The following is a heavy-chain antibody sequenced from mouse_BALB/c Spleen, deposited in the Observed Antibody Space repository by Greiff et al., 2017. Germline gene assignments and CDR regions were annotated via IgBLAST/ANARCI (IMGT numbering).Heavy chain of an antibody. Sequence: QVQLKESGAELMKPGASVKISCKATGYTFSSYWIEWVKQRPGHGLEWIGEILPGSGSTNYNEKFKGKATFTADTSSNTAYMQLSSLTSEDSAVYYCARRGSNRDAMDYWGQGTSVTVSS. V-gene: IGHV1-9*01. D-gene: IGHD2-5*01. CDR3: ARRGSNRDAMDY. CDR1: GYTFSSYW. J-gene: IGHJ4*01. CDR2: ILPGSGST.